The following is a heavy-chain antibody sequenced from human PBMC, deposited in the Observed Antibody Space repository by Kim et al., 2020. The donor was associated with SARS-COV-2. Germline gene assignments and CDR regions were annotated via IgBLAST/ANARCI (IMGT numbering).Heavy chain of an antibody. CDR2: INHSGST. V-gene: IGHV4-34*01. CDR3: ARRYCSTIRCSTYYGMDV. CDR1: GGSNGYH. J-gene: IGHJ6*01. D-gene: IGHD2-2*02. Sequence: SETLSLTCAGSGGSNGYHWSWIRQPPGKGLEWIGEINHSGSTNYNPSLKSRVIMSLDTSKNQLSLKLTSVTAADTALYFCARRYCSTIRCSTYYGMDVWG.